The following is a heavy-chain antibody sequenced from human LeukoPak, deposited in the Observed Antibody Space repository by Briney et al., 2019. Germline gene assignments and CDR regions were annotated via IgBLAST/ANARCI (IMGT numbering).Heavy chain of an antibody. J-gene: IGHJ4*02. V-gene: IGHV3-30*04. CDR2: ISYDETNK. CDR1: GSSFSSYA. CDR3: ARDWQGSPGYYFHY. D-gene: IGHD2-2*01. Sequence: GRSLRLSCAASGSSFSSYAMHWVRQAPGKGLEWVAVISYDETNKYYGDSVKGRFTISRDNSKNTLYLQMNSLRAEDTAVYYCARDWQGSPGYYFHYWGQGTLVTVSS.